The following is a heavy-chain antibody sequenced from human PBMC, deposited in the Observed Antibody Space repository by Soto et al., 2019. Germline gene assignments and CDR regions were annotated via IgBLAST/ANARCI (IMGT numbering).Heavy chain of an antibody. CDR1: GFSLSTSGVG. CDR2: IYWNDDK. CDR3: AHSYDFWSDWEYYFDY. Sequence: SGPTLVNPTQTLTLTCTFSGFSLSTSGVGVGWIRQPPGKALEWLALIYWNDDKRYSPSLKSRLTITKDTSKNQVVLTMTNMDPVDTATYYCAHSYDFWSDWEYYFDYWGQGTLVTVSS. D-gene: IGHD3-3*01. J-gene: IGHJ4*02. V-gene: IGHV2-5*01.